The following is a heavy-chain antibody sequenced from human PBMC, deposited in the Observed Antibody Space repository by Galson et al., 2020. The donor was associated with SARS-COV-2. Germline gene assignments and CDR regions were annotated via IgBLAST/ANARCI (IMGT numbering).Heavy chain of an antibody. Sequence: SETLSVTCTVSGGSISSSSYYWGWIRQPPGKGLEWIGTIYYSGGTYYNPSLKSRVTISVDTSKNQFSLKLSSVTAADTAVYYCARLVTAAAIGGNWFDPWGQGTLVTVSS. V-gene: IGHV4-39*01. CDR1: GGSISSSSYY. CDR3: ARLVTAAAIGGNWFDP. D-gene: IGHD2-2*01. CDR2: IYYSGGT. J-gene: IGHJ5*02.